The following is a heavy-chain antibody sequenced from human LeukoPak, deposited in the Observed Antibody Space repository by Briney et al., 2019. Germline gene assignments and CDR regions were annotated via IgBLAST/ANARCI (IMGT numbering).Heavy chain of an antibody. V-gene: IGHV1-8*01. CDR1: GYTFTHFD. J-gene: IGHJ5*02. CDR3: ARGSPFQWLVHGGWFDP. D-gene: IGHD6-19*01. CDR2: LNPNTGNT. Sequence: ASVKVSCKASGYTFTHFDINWVRQAPGQGLEWMGWLNPNTGNTAYAEKFQGRVTITSKTSITTAYMELSSLRSDDTAVYYCARGSPFQWLVHGGWFDPWGQGTLVTASS.